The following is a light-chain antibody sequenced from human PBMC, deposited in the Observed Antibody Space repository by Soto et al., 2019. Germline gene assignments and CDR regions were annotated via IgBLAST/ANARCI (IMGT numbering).Light chain of an antibody. Sequence: DIQMTQSPSTLSASVGDRVTITCRASQNINTWLAWYQQKPGKGPTLLIYRASRLESGVPSRFSGSGSGTDFTLTISRLEPEDFATYYCQQLHSYPITFGQGTRLEIK. J-gene: IGKJ5*01. CDR2: RAS. CDR1: QNINTW. V-gene: IGKV1-5*03. CDR3: QQLHSYPIT.